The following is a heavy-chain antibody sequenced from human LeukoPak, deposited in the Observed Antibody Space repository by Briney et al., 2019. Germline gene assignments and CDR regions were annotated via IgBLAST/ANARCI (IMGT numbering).Heavy chain of an antibody. D-gene: IGHD2-21*02. Sequence: GGSLRLSCAASGFAFSSYGISWVRQAPGKGLEWVSGIGGTGSGTYYADSVKGRFTISRDNSKNTLYLQMNSLRAEDTAVYYCARGLLCRGDCYPNWYFDLWGRGSLVTVSS. CDR1: GFAFSSYG. J-gene: IGHJ2*01. V-gene: IGHV3-23*01. CDR3: ARGLLCRGDCYPNWYFDL. CDR2: IGGTGSGT.